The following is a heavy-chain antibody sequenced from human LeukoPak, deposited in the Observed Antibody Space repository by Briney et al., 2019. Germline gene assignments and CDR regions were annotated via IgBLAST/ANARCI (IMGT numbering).Heavy chain of an antibody. CDR1: GFTFSSYG. CDR2: ISYDGSNK. D-gene: IGHD2-2*03. Sequence: GGSLRLSCAASGFTFSSYGMHWVRQAPGKGLEWVAVISYDGSNKYYADSVKGRFTISRDNSKNTLYLQMNSLRAEDTAVCYCAKLVDIVVVSDAFDIWGQGTMVTVSS. V-gene: IGHV3-30*18. CDR3: AKLVDIVVVSDAFDI. J-gene: IGHJ3*02.